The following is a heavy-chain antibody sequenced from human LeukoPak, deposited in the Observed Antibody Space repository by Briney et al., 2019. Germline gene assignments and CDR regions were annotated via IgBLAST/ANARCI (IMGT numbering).Heavy chain of an antibody. Sequence: GESLKISCKGSGYSFTSYWIGWVRQMPGKGLEWMGIIYPGDSDTRYSPSFQGHVTISADKSINTAYLQWSSLLASDSAMYYCARHLRYSGPPSGSWGQGTLVTVSS. V-gene: IGHV5-51*01. CDR1: GYSFTSYW. D-gene: IGHD5-12*01. CDR2: IYPGDSDT. J-gene: IGHJ5*02. CDR3: ARHLRYSGPPSGS.